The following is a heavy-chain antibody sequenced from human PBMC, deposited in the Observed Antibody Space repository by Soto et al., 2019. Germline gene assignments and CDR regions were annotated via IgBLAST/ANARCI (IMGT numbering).Heavy chain of an antibody. CDR1: GFTFSSYG. Sequence: HPVGPLRLSCVASGFTFSSYGMHWARQAPGKGLEWVAVMSYDGSHEYYADSVKGRFTISRDNSKTILYLQMNSLRLEDTAVYYCAKGSVLRVVESPLAILGGVDVWGQGAMVTVSS. D-gene: IGHD2-8*01. CDR2: MSYDGSHE. V-gene: IGHV3-33*06. J-gene: IGHJ6*02. CDR3: AKGSVLRVVESPLAILGGVDV.